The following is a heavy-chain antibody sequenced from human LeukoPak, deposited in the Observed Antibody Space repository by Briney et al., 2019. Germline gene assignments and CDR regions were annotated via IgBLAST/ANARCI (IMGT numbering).Heavy chain of an antibody. J-gene: IGHJ4*02. CDR2: VHLDGRT. CDR1: GGSVTSTNW. Sequence: SETLSLTCDVSGGSVTSTNWWTWVRQPPGKGLEWIGEVHLDGRTNYNPSLRSRLIVSVDLPENHISLKLTSVTAADTAVYYCAREGGFYRPLDYSGQGTLVTVSS. V-gene: IGHV4-4*02. D-gene: IGHD3-3*01. CDR3: AREGGFYRPLDY.